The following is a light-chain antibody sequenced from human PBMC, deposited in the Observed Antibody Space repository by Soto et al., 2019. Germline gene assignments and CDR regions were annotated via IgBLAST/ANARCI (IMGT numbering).Light chain of an antibody. CDR1: QTVSNNY. CDR3: QQYAGPPTT. V-gene: IGKV3-20*01. J-gene: IGKJ5*01. CDR2: GAS. Sequence: EIVVTQSPGTLCLSPGGRATLSCRASQTVSNNYLAWCQQKPGQAPRVIMYGASSRATGIPDRFSGGGSGTDFTLTISRLEPEDFAVYFCQQYAGPPTTFGQGTRLEIK.